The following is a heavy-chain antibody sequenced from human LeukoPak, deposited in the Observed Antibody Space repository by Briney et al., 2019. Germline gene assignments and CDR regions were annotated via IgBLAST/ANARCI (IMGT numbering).Heavy chain of an antibody. Sequence: SETLSLTCTVSGGSISSSSYYWGWIRQPPGKGLEWIGSIYYSGSTYYNPSLKSRVTISVDTSKNQFSLKLSSVTAADTAAYYCARISLPRAETQIQGKIDYWGQGTLVTVSS. CDR3: ARISLPRAETQIQGKIDY. CDR1: GGSISSSSYY. CDR2: IYYSGST. J-gene: IGHJ4*02. V-gene: IGHV4-39*01. D-gene: IGHD1-14*01.